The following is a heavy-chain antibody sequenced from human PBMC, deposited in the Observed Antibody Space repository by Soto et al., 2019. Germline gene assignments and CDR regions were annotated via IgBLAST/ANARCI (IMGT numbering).Heavy chain of an antibody. J-gene: IGHJ5*02. V-gene: IGHV1-69*13. CDR3: ARSPVGATMITWFDP. Sequence: SVKVSCKASGGTFSSYAISWVRQAPGQGLEWMGGIIPIFGTANYAQKFQGRVTITADESTSTAYMELSSLRSEDTAVYYCARSPVGATMITWFDPWGQGTLVTVSS. CDR1: GGTFSSYA. CDR2: IIPIFGTA. D-gene: IGHD1-26*01.